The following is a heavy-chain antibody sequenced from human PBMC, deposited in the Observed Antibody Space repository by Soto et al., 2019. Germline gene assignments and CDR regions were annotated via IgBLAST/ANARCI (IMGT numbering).Heavy chain of an antibody. J-gene: IGHJ4*02. CDR3: ARGTYYYDSSGCDY. CDR2: ISAYNGNT. Sequence: ASVKVSCKASGYTFTSYGISWVRQAPGQGLEWMGWISAYNGNTNHVQKLQGRVTMTTDTSTSTAYMELRSLRSDDTAVYYCARGTYYYDSSGCDYWGQGTLVTVSS. V-gene: IGHV1-18*01. D-gene: IGHD3-22*01. CDR1: GYTFTSYG.